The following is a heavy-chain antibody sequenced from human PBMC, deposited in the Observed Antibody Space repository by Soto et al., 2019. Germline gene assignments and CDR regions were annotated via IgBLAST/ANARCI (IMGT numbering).Heavy chain of an antibody. CDR1: GYTFTSYG. CDR3: ARDAAVGLFDY. V-gene: IGHV1-18*01. D-gene: IGHD1-26*01. Sequence: ASVKVSGKASGYTFTSYGISWVRQAPGQGLEWMGWISAHNGNTNHAQKLQGRVTMTTDTSTSTAYMELRSLRSDDTAVYYCARDAAVGLFDYWGQGTLVTVSS. J-gene: IGHJ4*02. CDR2: ISAHNGNT.